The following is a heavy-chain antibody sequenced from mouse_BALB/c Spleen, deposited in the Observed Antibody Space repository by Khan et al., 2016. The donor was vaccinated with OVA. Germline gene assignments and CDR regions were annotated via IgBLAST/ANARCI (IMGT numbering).Heavy chain of an antibody. D-gene: IGHD4-1*01. CDR1: GYTFTNYV. Sequence: EVQLQQSGPELVKPGASVKMSCKASGYTFTNYVLHWVKQKPGQGLEWIGYINPYNGGTKYNEKFKGKATLASDTSSITAYMELSSLTSEDSAVYYSARGNWQSYYFDYWGQGTTLTLSS. CDR2: INPYNGGT. V-gene: IGHV1S136*01. CDR3: ARGNWQSYYFDY. J-gene: IGHJ2*01.